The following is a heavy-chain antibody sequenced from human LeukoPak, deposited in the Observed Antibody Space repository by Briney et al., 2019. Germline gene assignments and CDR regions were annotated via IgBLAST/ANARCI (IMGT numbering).Heavy chain of an antibody. Sequence: PGGSLRLSCAASGFTFSSYGMSWVRQAPGKGLEWVSTISGAGDSAYFADSVKGRFTISRDNSKNTLYLQMNSLRVDDTAVYYCALQRTLWQQLLDYWGQGTLVTVSS. J-gene: IGHJ4*02. CDR2: ISGAGDSA. D-gene: IGHD6-13*01. CDR1: GFTFSSYG. CDR3: ALQRTLWQQLLDY. V-gene: IGHV3-23*01.